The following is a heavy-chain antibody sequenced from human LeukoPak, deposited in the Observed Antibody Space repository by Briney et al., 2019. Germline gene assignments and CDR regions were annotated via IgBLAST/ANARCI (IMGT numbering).Heavy chain of an antibody. Sequence: SETLSLTCAVYGESFSDYYWSWIRQSPEKGLEWIGVINHSGTTNYSPSVKSRVTISIDTSKKQFSLSLMSVTAADTGVYYCARLPRITMIVEDYWGQGTLVTVSS. J-gene: IGHJ4*02. CDR1: GESFSDYY. V-gene: IGHV4-34*01. D-gene: IGHD3-22*01. CDR2: INHSGTT. CDR3: ARLPRITMIVEDY.